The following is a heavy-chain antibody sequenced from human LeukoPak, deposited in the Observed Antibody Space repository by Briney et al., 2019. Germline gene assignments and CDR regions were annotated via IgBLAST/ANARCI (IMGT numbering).Heavy chain of an antibody. D-gene: IGHD3-10*01. CDR1: GGSISSYY. J-gene: IGHJ6*03. V-gene: IGHV4-59*10. Sequence: SETLSLTCAVYGGSISSYYWSWIRQPAGKGLEWIGRIYSSGSTNYNPSLKSRVTMSVDTSKKQFSLKLSSVTAADTAVYYCARMQYYYGSGTSPPYYYMDVWGKGTTVTISS. CDR2: IYSSGST. CDR3: ARMQYYYGSGTSPPYYYMDV.